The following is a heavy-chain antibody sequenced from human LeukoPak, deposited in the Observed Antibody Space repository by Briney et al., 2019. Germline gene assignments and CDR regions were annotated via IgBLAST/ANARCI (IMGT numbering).Heavy chain of an antibody. CDR3: ARAARPLYYYGMDV. CDR1: GFTFSDYY. J-gene: IGHJ6*02. D-gene: IGHD6-6*01. Sequence: GGSLRLSCAASGFTFSDYYMSWIRQAPGKGLEWVSYISSSGSTIYYADSVKGRFTISRDNAKNSLYLQMNSLRAEDTAVYYCARAARPLYYYGMDVWGQGTTVTVSS. CDR2: ISSSGSTI. V-gene: IGHV3-11*01.